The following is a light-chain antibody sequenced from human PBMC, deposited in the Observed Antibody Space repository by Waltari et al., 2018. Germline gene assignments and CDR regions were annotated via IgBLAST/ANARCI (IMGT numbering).Light chain of an antibody. CDR1: SLRSFY. V-gene: IGLV3-19*01. Sequence: SSDLTQDPAVSVALGQTVRITCQGDSLRSFYGSWYQQKPGQAPVLVIYGKNSRPSGIPDRFSGSSSGNTMSLTITGAQADDEADYYCNSRDSSGNPPYVFGAGTKVTVL. CDR2: GKN. J-gene: IGLJ1*01. CDR3: NSRDSSGNPPYV.